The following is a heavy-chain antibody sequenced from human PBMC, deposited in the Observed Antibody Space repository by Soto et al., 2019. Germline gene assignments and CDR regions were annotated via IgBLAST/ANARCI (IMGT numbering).Heavy chain of an antibody. CDR1: GFTFSRYS. V-gene: IGHV3-48*01. CDR2: ISCSSNST. J-gene: IGHJ4*02. CDR3: ARFRYGSGPYYFDY. D-gene: IGHD6-19*01. Sequence: HPGGSLRLSCAASGFTFSRYSMNWVRQAPGKGLEWVSDISCSSNSTYYADSVKGRFTISRGNAKNTLHLQMNSLRAEDTAVYYCARFRYGSGPYYFDYWGQGTLVTVSS.